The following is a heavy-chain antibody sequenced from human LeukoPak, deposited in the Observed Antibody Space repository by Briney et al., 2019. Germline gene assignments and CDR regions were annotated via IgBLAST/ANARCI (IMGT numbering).Heavy chain of an antibody. CDR3: ARVFTTVTNDAFDI. Sequence: PGGSLRLSCAASGFTVSSNYMSWVRQAPGKGLEWVSVIYSGGSTYYADSVKGRFTTSRHNSKNTLYLQMNSLRAEDTAVYYCARVFTTVTNDAFDIWGQGTMVTVSS. CDR1: GFTVSSNY. CDR2: IYSGGST. J-gene: IGHJ3*02. D-gene: IGHD4-17*01. V-gene: IGHV3-53*04.